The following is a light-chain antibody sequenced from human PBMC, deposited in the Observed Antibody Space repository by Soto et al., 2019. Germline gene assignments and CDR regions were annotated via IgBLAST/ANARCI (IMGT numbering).Light chain of an antibody. Sequence: QSVLTQPPSASGTPGQRVAISRSGSSSNIGSNTANWYQQLPGTAPKLLIYSNNQRPSGVPDRFSGSKSGTSASLAISGLQSDDEADYFCAAWDDSLNGPVFGGGTKLTVL. J-gene: IGLJ2*01. CDR3: AAWDDSLNGPV. CDR2: SNN. CDR1: SSNIGSNT. V-gene: IGLV1-44*01.